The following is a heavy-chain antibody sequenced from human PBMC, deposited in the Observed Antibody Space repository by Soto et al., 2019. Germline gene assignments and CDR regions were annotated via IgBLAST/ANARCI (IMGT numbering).Heavy chain of an antibody. D-gene: IGHD3-10*01. J-gene: IGHJ6*02. CDR2: INHSGST. CDR1: GGSFSGYY. Sequence: QVQLQQWGAGLLKPSETLSLTCAVYGGSFSGYYWSWIRQPPGKGLVWIGEINHSGSTNYNPSLKSRVTISVDTSQNQFSLKLSSVSAADTAVYYCARVKCTYYGSCYGRDVWDQGTTVTVSS. CDR3: ARVKCTYYGSCYGRDV. V-gene: IGHV4-34*01.